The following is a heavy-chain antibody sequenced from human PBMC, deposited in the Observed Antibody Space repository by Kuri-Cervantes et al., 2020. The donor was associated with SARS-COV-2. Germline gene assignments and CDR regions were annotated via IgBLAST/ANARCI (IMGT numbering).Heavy chain of an antibody. J-gene: IGHJ6*03. CDR1: GFTFDDYA. CDR3: ARVRNDYYYYYYMDV. CDR2: ISWNSGSI. Sequence: SLKISCAASGFTFDDYAMHWVRQAPGKGLEWVSGISWNSGSIGYADSVKGRFTISRDNAKNSLYLQMNSLRAEDTAVYYCARVRNDYYYYYYMDVWGKGTTVTVSS. V-gene: IGHV3-9*01.